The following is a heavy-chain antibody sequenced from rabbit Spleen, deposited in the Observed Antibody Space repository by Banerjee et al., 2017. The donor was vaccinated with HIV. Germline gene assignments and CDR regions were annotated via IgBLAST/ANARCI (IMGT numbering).Heavy chain of an antibody. J-gene: IGHJ3*01. D-gene: IGHD4-1*01. CDR3: ARDLDDVIGWNFGW. CDR2: IEGGSSGFT. CDR1: GVSFSGSSY. Sequence: QSLEESGGDLVKPGASLTLTCIASGVSFSGSSYMCWVRQAPGKGLEWIACIEGGSSGFTYFASWAKGRFTISKTSSTTVTLQMTSLTAADTATYFCARDLDDVIGWNFGWWGQGTLVTVS. V-gene: IGHV1S40*01.